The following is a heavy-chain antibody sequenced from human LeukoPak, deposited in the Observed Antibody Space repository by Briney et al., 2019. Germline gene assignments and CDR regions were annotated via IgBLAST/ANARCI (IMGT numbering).Heavy chain of an antibody. Sequence: SETLSLTCTVSGGSISSYYWSWIRQPPGKGLEWIGYIYYSGSTNYNPSLKSRVTISVDTSKNQFSLKLSSVTAADTAVYYCATVVVNWNYLNYWGQGTLVTVSS. V-gene: IGHV4-59*12. CDR2: IYYSGST. CDR3: ATVVVNWNYLNY. CDR1: GGSISSYY. J-gene: IGHJ4*02. D-gene: IGHD1-7*01.